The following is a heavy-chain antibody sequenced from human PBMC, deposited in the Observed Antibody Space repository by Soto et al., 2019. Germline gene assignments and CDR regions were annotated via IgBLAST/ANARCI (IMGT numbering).Heavy chain of an antibody. Sequence: QVQLVESGGGVVQPGRSLRLSCAASGFTFSSYGMHWVRQAPGKGLEWVAVIWYDGSNKYYADSVKGRFTISRDNSKNTLYLQMNGLRAEDTAVYYCARAGIDWLLYRYYGMDVWGQGTTVTVSS. D-gene: IGHD3-9*01. CDR3: ARAGIDWLLYRYYGMDV. CDR2: IWYDGSNK. J-gene: IGHJ6*02. CDR1: GFTFSSYG. V-gene: IGHV3-33*01.